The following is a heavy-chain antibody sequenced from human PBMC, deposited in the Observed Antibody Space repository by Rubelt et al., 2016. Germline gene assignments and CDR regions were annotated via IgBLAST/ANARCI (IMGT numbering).Heavy chain of an antibody. D-gene: IGHD3-3*01. CDR1: GYTFTSYY. CDR2: INPSGVST. Sequence: QVQLVQSGAEVKKPGASVKVSCKASGYTFTSYYMHWVRQAPGQGLEWMGIINPSGVSTSYAQKFQGRVTMTRDTSTSTVYMELSSLRSEDTAVYYCARSPRYDFEDNWFDPWGQGTLVTVSS. J-gene: IGHJ5*02. CDR3: ARSPRYDFEDNWFDP. V-gene: IGHV1-46*01.